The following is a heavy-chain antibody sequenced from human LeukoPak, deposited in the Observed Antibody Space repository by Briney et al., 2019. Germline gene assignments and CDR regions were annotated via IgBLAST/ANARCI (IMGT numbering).Heavy chain of an antibody. Sequence: GGSLRLSCVASGFTFSSYEMNWVRQAPGKGLEWLSYITSSDSTTHYADSVKGRFTISRDDAQNSLYLQMNSLRVEDTAVYYCAKDWLRTFDIWGQGTMVTVSS. CDR3: AKDWLRTFDI. J-gene: IGHJ3*02. V-gene: IGHV3-48*03. CDR1: GFTFSSYE. D-gene: IGHD5-18*01. CDR2: ITSSDSTT.